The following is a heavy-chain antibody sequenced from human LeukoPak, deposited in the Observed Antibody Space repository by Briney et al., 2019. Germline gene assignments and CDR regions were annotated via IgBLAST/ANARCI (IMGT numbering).Heavy chain of an antibody. V-gene: IGHV4-34*01. D-gene: IGHD6-13*01. CDR1: GGSFSGYY. CDR3: ARHRIAAAGRPPFDY. CDR2: INHSGST. J-gene: IGHJ4*02. Sequence: TSETLSLTCAVYGGSFSGYYWSRIRQPPGKGLEWIGEINHSGSTNYNPSLKSRVTISVDTSKNQFSLKLSSVTAADTAVYYCARHRIAAAGRPPFDYWGQGTLVTVSS.